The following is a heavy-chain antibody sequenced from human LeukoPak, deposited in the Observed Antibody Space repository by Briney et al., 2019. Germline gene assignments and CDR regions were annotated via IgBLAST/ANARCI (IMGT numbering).Heavy chain of an antibody. CDR2: IYYSGST. D-gene: IGHD3-10*01. Sequence: SETLSLTCTVSGGSISSYYWSWIRQPPGKGLEWIGYIYYSGSTNYNPSLKSRVAISVDTSKNQFSLKLSSVTAADTAVYHCASLSGIDWFDPWGQGTLVTVSS. V-gene: IGHV4-59*01. J-gene: IGHJ5*02. CDR1: GGSISSYY. CDR3: ASLSGIDWFDP.